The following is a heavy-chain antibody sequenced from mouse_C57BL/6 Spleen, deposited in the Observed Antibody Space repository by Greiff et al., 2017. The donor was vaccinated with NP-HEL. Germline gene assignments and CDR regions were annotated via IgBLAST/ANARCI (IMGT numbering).Heavy chain of an antibody. Sequence: VQRVESGAELVKPGASVKLSCKASGYTFTEYTIHWVKQRSGQGLEWIGWFYPGSGSIKYNEKFKDKATLTADKSSSTVYMELSRLTSEDSAVYFCAISDGYFTWFAYWGQGTLVTVSA. J-gene: IGHJ3*01. CDR1: GYTFTEYT. CDR2: FYPGSGSI. CDR3: AISDGYFTWFAY. V-gene: IGHV1-62-2*01. D-gene: IGHD2-3*01.